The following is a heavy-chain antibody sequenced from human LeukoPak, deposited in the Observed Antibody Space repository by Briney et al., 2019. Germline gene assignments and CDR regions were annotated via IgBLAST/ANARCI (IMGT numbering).Heavy chain of an antibody. Sequence: ASVKVSCKASGYTFTSYYMHWVRQAPGQGLEWMGIINPSGGSTSYAQKFQGRVTMTRDTSTSTVYMELSSLRPEDTAVYYCARAVITMVRGVNLNWFDPWGQGTLVTVSS. D-gene: IGHD3-10*01. J-gene: IGHJ5*02. CDR1: GYTFTSYY. CDR2: INPSGGST. CDR3: ARAVITMVRGVNLNWFDP. V-gene: IGHV1-46*01.